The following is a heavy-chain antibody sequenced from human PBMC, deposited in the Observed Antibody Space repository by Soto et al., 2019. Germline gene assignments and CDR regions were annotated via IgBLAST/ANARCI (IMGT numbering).Heavy chain of an antibody. CDR1: GFTFSNSG. D-gene: IGHD3-16*01. J-gene: IGHJ4*02. Sequence: EVQLLESGGGLVQPGGSLRLSCAASGFTFSNSGMTWARQSPGKGLEWVSTISTSGGSTFYADSVKGRFTISRDNSKNTRLLQMNSLRAEDTALYDCAKEDLGDYWGQGTLVTVSS. V-gene: IGHV3-23*01. CDR2: ISTSGGST. CDR3: AKEDLGDY.